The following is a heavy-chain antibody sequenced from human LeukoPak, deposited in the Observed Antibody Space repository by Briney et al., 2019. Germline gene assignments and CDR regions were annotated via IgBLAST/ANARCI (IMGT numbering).Heavy chain of an antibody. CDR2: FGTRSTSV. D-gene: IGHD3-22*01. CDR1: GFTFSGYS. CDR3: ARGLVYYYDSSGYYGFDI. V-gene: IGHV3-21*01. J-gene: IGHJ3*02. Sequence: PGGSLRLSCTASGFTFSGYSMNWIRQAPGKGLEWVSSFGTRSTSVYHAGSVKGRFAISRDNAKNSLYLQMNSLRAEDTAVYYCARGLVYYYDSSGYYGFDIWGQGTMVTVSS.